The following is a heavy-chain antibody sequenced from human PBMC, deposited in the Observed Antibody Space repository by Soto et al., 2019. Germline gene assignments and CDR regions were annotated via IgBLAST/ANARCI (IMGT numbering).Heavy chain of an antibody. D-gene: IGHD3-16*01. J-gene: IGHJ5*02. V-gene: IGHV3-23*01. CDR3: AKGGPVPGGFDP. CDR1: GLTLRSYA. CDR2: ITGRSAVP. Sequence: EGQLLQSGGDLVQPGGSLRLSCAGSGLTLRSYAMNWIRQTPEKGLEWVSTITGRSAVPSYADSVNGRFNVSRDNSKNTLYLQMNSLRPDDTAIYYCAKGGPVPGGFDPWVQGTMVTVSA.